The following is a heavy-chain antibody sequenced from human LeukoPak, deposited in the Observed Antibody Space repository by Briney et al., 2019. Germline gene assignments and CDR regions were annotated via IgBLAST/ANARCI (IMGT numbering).Heavy chain of an antibody. CDR3: ARAVRTYDSSGDYLDAFDI. V-gene: IGHV3-48*04. D-gene: IGHD3-22*01. Sequence: GGSLRLSCAASGFTFSGYSMNWVRQAPGKGLEWVSYISSSSSTIYYADSVKGRFTISRDNTKNTLYLQMKSLRAEDTAVYYCARAVRTYDSSGDYLDAFDIWGQGTMVTVSS. CDR1: GFTFSGYS. CDR2: ISSSSSTI. J-gene: IGHJ3*02.